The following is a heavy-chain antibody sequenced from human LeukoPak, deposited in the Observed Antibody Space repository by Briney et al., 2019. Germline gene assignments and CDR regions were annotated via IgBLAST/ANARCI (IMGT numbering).Heavy chain of an antibody. Sequence: SETLSLTCAVSGGSISSSNWWSWVRQPPGKGLEWIGEIYHSGSTNYNPSLKSRVTISVDKSKNQFSLKLSSVTAADTAVYYCASLYSNGPDFDYWGQGTLVTVSS. V-gene: IGHV4-4*02. CDR3: ASLYSNGPDFDY. D-gene: IGHD6-19*01. CDR1: GGSISSSNW. CDR2: IYHSGST. J-gene: IGHJ4*02.